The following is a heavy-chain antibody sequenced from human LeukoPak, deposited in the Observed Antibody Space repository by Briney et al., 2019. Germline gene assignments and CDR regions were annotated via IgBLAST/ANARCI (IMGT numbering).Heavy chain of an antibody. CDR3: ARDSQEFFQH. J-gene: IGHJ1*01. V-gene: IGHV3-43*02. CDR2: ISGDGSST. Sequence: GGSLRLSCAASGFTFDNYAIHWVRQAPGKGLEWVSLISGDGSSTYYADSMKGRFTISRDNSKNSLYLQMNSLRTEDTALYYCARDSQEFFQHWGQGTLVTVSS. CDR1: GFTFDNYA.